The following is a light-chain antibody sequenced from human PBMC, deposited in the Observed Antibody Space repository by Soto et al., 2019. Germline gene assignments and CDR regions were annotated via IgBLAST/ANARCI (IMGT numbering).Light chain of an antibody. CDR1: QSVLYSSNNKNY. V-gene: IGKV4-1*01. J-gene: IGKJ2*01. CDR2: WAS. Sequence: DIVMTQSPDSLAVSLGERATINCKSSQSVLYSSNNKNYLAWYQQKPGQPPKLLIYWASTRESGVPDRFGGSGSGTEFTLPISSLQAEDVAVDYCQQYYSTLPHTFGQGTKLEIK. CDR3: QQYYSTLPHT.